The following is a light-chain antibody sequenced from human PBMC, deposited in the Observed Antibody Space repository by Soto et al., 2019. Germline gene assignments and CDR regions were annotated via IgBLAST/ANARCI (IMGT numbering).Light chain of an antibody. Sequence: TQSPSSLSASVGDRVTITCRASQSISSSYLAWYQQKPGLAPRLLIYDASSRATGIPDRFSGSGSGTDFTLTISRLEPEDFAVYYCQQYGSSPPITFGQGTRLEI. CDR1: QSISSSY. CDR2: DAS. J-gene: IGKJ5*01. V-gene: IGKV3D-20*01. CDR3: QQYGSSPPIT.